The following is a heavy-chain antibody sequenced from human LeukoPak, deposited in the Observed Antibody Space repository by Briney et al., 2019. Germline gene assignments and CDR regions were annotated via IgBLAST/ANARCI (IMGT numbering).Heavy chain of an antibody. CDR1: GFTFSSYA. V-gene: IGHV3-30-3*01. D-gene: IGHD3-9*01. CDR3: ARDKNGYDILTGYYWGQDY. Sequence: HPGGSLRLSCAASGFTFSSYAMHWVRQAPGKGLEWVAVISYDGSNKYYADSVKGRFTISRDNSKNTLYLQMNSLRAEDTAVYYCARDKNGYDILTGYYWGQDYWGQGTLVTVSS. J-gene: IGHJ4*02. CDR2: ISYDGSNK.